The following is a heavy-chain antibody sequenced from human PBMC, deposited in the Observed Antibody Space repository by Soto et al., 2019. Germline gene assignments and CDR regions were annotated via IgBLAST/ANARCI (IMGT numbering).Heavy chain of an antibody. J-gene: IGHJ4*02. Sequence: QVQLVESGGGVVQPGRSLRLSCAASGFTFSSYGMHWVRQAPGKGLEWVAVIWYDGSNKYYADSVKGRFTISRDNPKNTMNLQMNSLRAEDTAVYYCASDLGYCSGGSCPHLGIIDYWGQGTLVTVSS. CDR3: ASDLGYCSGGSCPHLGIIDY. V-gene: IGHV3-33*01. CDR1: GFTFSSYG. D-gene: IGHD2-15*01. CDR2: IWYDGSNK.